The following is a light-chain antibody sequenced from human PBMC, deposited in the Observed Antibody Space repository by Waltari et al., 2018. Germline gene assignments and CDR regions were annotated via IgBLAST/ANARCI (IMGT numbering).Light chain of an antibody. CDR3: QKYDRLPAT. J-gene: IGKJ1*01. CDR2: GAP. CDR1: QSVSRF. V-gene: IGKV3-20*01. Sequence: EIVLTQSPGTLSLSPGERGTPSCRASQSVSRFLAWYQQKPGQAPRLLIHGAPNMATGIPDRFSGSGSGTDFSLTISRLEPEDFAVYYCQKYDRLPATFGQGTKVEIK.